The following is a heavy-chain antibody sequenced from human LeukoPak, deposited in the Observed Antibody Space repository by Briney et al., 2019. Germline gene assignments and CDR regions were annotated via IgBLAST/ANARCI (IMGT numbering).Heavy chain of an antibody. J-gene: IGHJ4*02. Sequence: PGGSLRLSCAASGFTFSKYDMYWVRQAPGKGLEFVSVISRDGTTYYADSVKGRFTISRDNSQNTLSLQMDSLKAEDTAVDYCSKKGQTDDYGKPDWGQGTLVTVSS. CDR3: SKKGQTDDYGKPD. V-gene: IGHV3-23*01. CDR2: ISRDGTT. D-gene: IGHD4-17*01. CDR1: GFTFSKYD.